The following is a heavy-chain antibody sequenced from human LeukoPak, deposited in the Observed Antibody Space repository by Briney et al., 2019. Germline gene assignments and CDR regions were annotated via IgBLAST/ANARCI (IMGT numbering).Heavy chain of an antibody. Sequence: GGSLRLSCAASGFTFNTYTMNWVRQAPGKALEWVADIKQDGSEKFYGDSVKGRFTISRDNAENSLYLQMNSLRVEDTAIYYCASMWEGGCWGQGTLVTVS. CDR2: IKQDGSEK. D-gene: IGHD1-26*01. J-gene: IGHJ4*02. CDR3: ASMWEGGC. CDR1: GFTFNTYT. V-gene: IGHV3-7*01.